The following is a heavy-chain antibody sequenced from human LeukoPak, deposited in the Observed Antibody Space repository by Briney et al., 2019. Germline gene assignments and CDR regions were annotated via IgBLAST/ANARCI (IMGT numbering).Heavy chain of an antibody. V-gene: IGHV3-30*18. CDR2: ISYDGSNK. J-gene: IGHJ3*02. Sequence: PGGSLRLSCAASGFTFSSYGMHWVRQAPGKGLEWVAVISYDGSNKYYADSVKGRFTISRDNSKNTLYLQMNSLRAEDTAVYYCAKDALLYCSGGSCPDAFDIWGQGTMVTVSS. CDR3: AKDALLYCSGGSCPDAFDI. CDR1: GFTFSSYG. D-gene: IGHD2-15*01.